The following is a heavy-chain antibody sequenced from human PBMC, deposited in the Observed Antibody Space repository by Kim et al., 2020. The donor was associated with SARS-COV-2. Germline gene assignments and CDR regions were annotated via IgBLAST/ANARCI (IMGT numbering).Heavy chain of an antibody. Sequence: YAQGFTGRFVFSLDTSVSTAYLQISSLKAEDTAVYYCARVGSEQGYWFDPWGQGTLVTVSS. CDR3: ARVGSEQGYWFDP. J-gene: IGHJ5*02. D-gene: IGHD3-10*01. V-gene: IGHV7-4-1*02.